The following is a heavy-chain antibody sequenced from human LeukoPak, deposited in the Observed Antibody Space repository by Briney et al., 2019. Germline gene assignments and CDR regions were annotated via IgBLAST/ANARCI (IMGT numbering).Heavy chain of an antibody. D-gene: IGHD2-2*01. CDR3: ARDARGYCSSTSCYEDYGMDV. J-gene: IGHJ6*04. V-gene: IGHV4-30-4*01. CDR1: AGSISSGASY. Sequence: SQSLSPTCTVAAGSISSGASYWSWIRQPPVKGLEWIGYIYYSETTYYNPSLKSRVNISVDTSKNQCSLKLSSVTAADTAVDYCARDARGYCSSTSCYEDYGMDVWGKGTTVTVSS. CDR2: IYYSETT.